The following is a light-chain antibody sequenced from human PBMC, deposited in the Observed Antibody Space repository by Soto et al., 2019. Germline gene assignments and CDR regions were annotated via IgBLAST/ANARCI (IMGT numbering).Light chain of an antibody. Sequence: QSALTQPRSVSGSPGPSITISCTGSSRDVRGYNVVSWYEQHPGEAPKLILYDATTRPSGVPDRISGSKSGSTAYLTISGLQAEDEADYYCCSYAGSFSWVFGGGTKVTVL. CDR2: DAT. CDR3: CSYAGSFSWV. CDR1: SRDVRGYNV. J-gene: IGLJ2*01. V-gene: IGLV2-11*01.